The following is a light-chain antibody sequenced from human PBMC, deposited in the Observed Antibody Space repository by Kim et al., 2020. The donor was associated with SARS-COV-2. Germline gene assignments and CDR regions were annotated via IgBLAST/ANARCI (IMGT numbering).Light chain of an antibody. J-gene: IGKJ1*01. CDR1: QSISSW. Sequence: DIQMTQSPSTLSASVGDRVTITCRASQSISSWLAWYQQKPGKAPKLLIYKASSLESGVPSRFSGSGSGTEFTLTISSLQPDDFATYYCQQYKSNPWTFGQGTKVDIK. CDR2: KAS. V-gene: IGKV1-5*03. CDR3: QQYKSNPWT.